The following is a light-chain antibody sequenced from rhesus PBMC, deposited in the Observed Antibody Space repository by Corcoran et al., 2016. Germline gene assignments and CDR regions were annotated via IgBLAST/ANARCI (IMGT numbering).Light chain of an antibody. V-gene: IGKV1-94*01. CDR3: QQDYDIPLT. J-gene: IGKJ4*01. Sequence: DIQMTQSPSSLSASVGDRVTVTCRASQGINKDLSWYQQKPGKAPTILIHTASTLQTGVSSRFSGSGSGTAFTLTISSLQPEDVATYYCQQDYDIPLTFGGGTKVEL. CDR1: QGINKD. CDR2: TAS.